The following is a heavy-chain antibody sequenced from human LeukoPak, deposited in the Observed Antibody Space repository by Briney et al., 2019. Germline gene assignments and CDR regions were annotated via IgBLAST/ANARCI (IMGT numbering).Heavy chain of an antibody. J-gene: IGHJ4*02. CDR1: GFTFSSYA. CDR2: ISYDGSNK. Sequence: GGSLRLSCAASGFTFSSYAMHWVRQAPGKGLEWVAVISYDGSNKYYADSVKGRFTISRGNSKNTLYLQMNSLRAEDTAVYYCTVPIDYWGQGTLVTVSS. CDR3: TVPIDY. V-gene: IGHV3-30*01.